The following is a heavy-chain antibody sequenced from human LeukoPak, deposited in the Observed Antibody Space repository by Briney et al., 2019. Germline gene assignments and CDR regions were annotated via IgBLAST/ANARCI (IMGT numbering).Heavy chain of an antibody. CDR3: ARCGSSSLYYYYYMDV. Sequence: TTSETLSLTCAVYGGSFSGYYWSWIRQPPGKGLEWIGEINHSGSTNYNPSLKSRVTISVDTSKNQFSLKLSSVTAADTAVYYCARCGSSSLYYYYYMDVWGKGTTVTVSS. CDR2: INHSGST. D-gene: IGHD6-6*01. CDR1: GGSFSGYY. V-gene: IGHV4-34*01. J-gene: IGHJ6*03.